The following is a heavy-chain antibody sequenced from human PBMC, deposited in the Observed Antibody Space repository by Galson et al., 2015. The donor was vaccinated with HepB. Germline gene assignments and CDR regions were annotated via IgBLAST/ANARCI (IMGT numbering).Heavy chain of an antibody. D-gene: IGHD5-24*01. J-gene: IGHJ4*02. CDR3: ARGLATIQDFDY. CDR2: IYYSGST. Sequence: LSLTCTVSGGSISSGGYYWSWIRQHPGKGLEWIGYIYYSGSTKYNPSLKSRVTISVDTSKNQFSLRLSSVTAADTAVYYCARGLATIQDFDYWGRGTLVTVSS. V-gene: IGHV4-61*08. CDR1: GGSISSGGYY.